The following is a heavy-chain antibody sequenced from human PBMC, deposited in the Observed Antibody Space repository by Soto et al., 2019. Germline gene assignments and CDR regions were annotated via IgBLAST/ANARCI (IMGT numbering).Heavy chain of an antibody. CDR3: ARPRSTSWTGAFDV. CDR1: GGSVSNYY. D-gene: IGHD2-2*01. CDR2: VHYSGST. J-gene: IGHJ3*01. Sequence: SETLSLTCTVSGGSVSNYYWSWIRQPPGKGVQWIGNVHYSGSTNYDPSLKSRVTVSVDTSKSQIALQLTYVTAADTAVYYCARPRSTSWTGAFDVWGQGTMVTVSS. V-gene: IGHV4-59*08.